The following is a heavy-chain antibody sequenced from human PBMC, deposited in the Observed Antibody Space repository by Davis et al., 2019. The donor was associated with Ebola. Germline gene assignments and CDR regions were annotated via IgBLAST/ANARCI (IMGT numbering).Heavy chain of an antibody. Sequence: PGGSLRLSCAASGFTFSSYAMHWVRQAPGKGLEWVAVISYDGSNKYYADSVKGRFTISRDNSKNTLYLQMNSLRAEDTAVYYCARDLQYYGDYEGNWFDPWGQGTLVTVSS. CDR2: ISYDGSNK. V-gene: IGHV3-30-3*01. J-gene: IGHJ5*02. CDR3: ARDLQYYGDYEGNWFDP. D-gene: IGHD4-17*01. CDR1: GFTFSSYA.